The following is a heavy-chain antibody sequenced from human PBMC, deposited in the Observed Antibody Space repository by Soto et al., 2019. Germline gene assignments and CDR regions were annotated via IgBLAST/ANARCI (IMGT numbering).Heavy chain of an antibody. J-gene: IGHJ2*01. D-gene: IGHD4-4*01. Sequence: QVHLVQSGAEVKKPGSSVKVSCKASGGTFSSYAISWVRQAPGQGLEWMGGIIPIFGTPNYAQKFLGRVTITADESSTTTYRELSRLRSEDTAVYYCARGPMATVTTIRNFDRWGRGTLVTVSS. CDR1: GGTFSSYA. CDR2: IIPIFGTP. V-gene: IGHV1-69*12. CDR3: ARGPMATVTTIRNFDR.